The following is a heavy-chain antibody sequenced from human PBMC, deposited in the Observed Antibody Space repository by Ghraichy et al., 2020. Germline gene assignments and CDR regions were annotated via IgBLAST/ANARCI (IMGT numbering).Heavy chain of an antibody. J-gene: IGHJ3*02. CDR1: GDSVSTNGAA. Sequence: SQTLLLTCAISGDSVSTNGAAWNWIRQSPSRGLEWLGRAYYSSNWYNEYAVSLKSRITINPDTSKNQFSLQLNSVTPEDTAVYYCARDPPTAWGAFDIWGQGTMVTVSS. CDR3: ARDPPTAWGAFDI. D-gene: IGHD7-27*01. CDR2: AYYSSNWYN. V-gene: IGHV6-1*01.